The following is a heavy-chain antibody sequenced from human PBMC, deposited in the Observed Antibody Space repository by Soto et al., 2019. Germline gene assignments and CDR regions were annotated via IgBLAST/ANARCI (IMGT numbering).Heavy chain of an antibody. CDR2: ISTSGGST. Sequence: GGSLRLSCAASGFTFNNFAMSWVRQAPGKGLEWVSSISTSGGSTYYADSVKGRFTISRDNSKNTLNLQMNSLRAEDTAVYYCAAGSPVIDYWGQGTLVTVSS. J-gene: IGHJ4*02. CDR1: GFTFNNFA. D-gene: IGHD3-10*01. CDR3: AAGSPVIDY. V-gene: IGHV3-23*01.